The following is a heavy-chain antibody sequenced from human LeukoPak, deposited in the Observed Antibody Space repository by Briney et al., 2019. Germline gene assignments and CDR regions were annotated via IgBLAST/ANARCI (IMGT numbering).Heavy chain of an antibody. Sequence: SETLSLTCTVSGGSISSYYWSWIRQPAGKGLEWTGRIYTSGSTNYNPSLKTRVTMSVDTSKNQFSLKLSSVTDADTAVYYCARDPIMTTVTTETTAWFDPWGQGTLVTVSS. CDR3: ARDPIMTTVTTETTAWFDP. V-gene: IGHV4-4*07. CDR1: GGSISSYY. D-gene: IGHD4-17*01. CDR2: IYTSGST. J-gene: IGHJ5*02.